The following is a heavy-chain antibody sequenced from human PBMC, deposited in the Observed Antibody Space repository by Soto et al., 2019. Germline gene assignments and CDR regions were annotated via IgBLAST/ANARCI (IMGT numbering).Heavy chain of an antibody. V-gene: IGHV1-18*01. D-gene: IGHD6-19*01. CDR2: ISPHNGNA. J-gene: IGHJ4*02. Sequence: QVHLVQSGPEVKKTGASVKVSCKTSGYPSTSNRLSWVRRAPGQGLEWMGWISPHNGNAKYAQKFQDRVTMTADTAASTVYMELRSLRSDDSAVFYCARDRSGWYDFWGQGTLVTVSA. CDR3: ARDRSGWYDF. CDR1: GYPSTSNR.